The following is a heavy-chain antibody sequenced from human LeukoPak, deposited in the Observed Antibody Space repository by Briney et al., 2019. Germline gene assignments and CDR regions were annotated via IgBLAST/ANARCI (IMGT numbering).Heavy chain of an antibody. J-gene: IGHJ4*02. D-gene: IGHD2-2*01. CDR2: IYSNGST. CDR1: GGSISSGGYY. Sequence: SQTLSLTCTVSGGSISSGGYYWSWIRQHPGKGLEWIGYIYSNGSTYYNPSLKSRVTISVDTSKNQFSLKLSSVTAADTAVYYCARDTRGAHTNWGQGTLVTVSS. V-gene: IGHV4-31*03. CDR3: ARDTRGAHTN.